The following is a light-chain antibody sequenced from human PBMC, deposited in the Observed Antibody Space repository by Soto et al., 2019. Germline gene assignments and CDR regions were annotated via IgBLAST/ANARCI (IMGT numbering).Light chain of an antibody. CDR1: QRIDTW. Sequence: DIQMTQSPSILSASVGDRVTITCRASQRIDTWLAWYQQKPGIAPKLLIYKATTLQSGVPSRFSGSGSGTEFTLAISSLEPDDFATYYCQQYETFSPWTFGQGTKVEVK. J-gene: IGKJ1*01. CDR3: QQYETFSPWT. V-gene: IGKV1-5*03. CDR2: KAT.